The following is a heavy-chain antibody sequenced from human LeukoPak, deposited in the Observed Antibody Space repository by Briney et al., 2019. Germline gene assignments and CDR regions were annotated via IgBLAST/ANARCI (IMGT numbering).Heavy chain of an antibody. CDR2: IYYSGST. D-gene: IGHD3-10*01. CDR3: ARLGYYGSGSYYFDY. Sequence: SETLSLTCTVSGGSISSYYWSWIRQPPGKGLEWIGYIYYSGSTNYNPSLKSRVTISVDTSKNQFSLKLSSVTAADTAVYYCARLGYYGSGSYYFDYWGQGTLVTVSS. J-gene: IGHJ4*02. CDR1: GGSISSYY. V-gene: IGHV4-59*08.